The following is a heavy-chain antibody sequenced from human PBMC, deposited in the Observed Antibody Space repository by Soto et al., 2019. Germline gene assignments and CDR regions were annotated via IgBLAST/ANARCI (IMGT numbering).Heavy chain of an antibody. CDR1: GFTFSSYS. J-gene: IGHJ3*02. Sequence: GGSLRLSCAASGFTFSSYSMNWVRQAPGKGLEWVSYISSSSSTIYYADSVKGRFTISRDNAKNSLYLQMNSLRVEDTAVYYCARDLAGDPRPGAFDIWGQGTMVTVSS. V-gene: IGHV3-48*04. CDR3: ARDLAGDPRPGAFDI. D-gene: IGHD7-27*01. CDR2: ISSSSSTI.